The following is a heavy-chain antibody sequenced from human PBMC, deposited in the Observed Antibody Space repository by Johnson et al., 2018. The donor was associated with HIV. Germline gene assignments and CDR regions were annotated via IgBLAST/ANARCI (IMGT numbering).Heavy chain of an antibody. V-gene: IGHV3-30*18. D-gene: IGHD6-19*01. J-gene: IGHJ3*02. CDR2: ISYDGSNK. Sequence: MQLVESGGGVVQPGRSLRLSCAASGFTFSSYGMHWVRQAPGKGLEWVAVISYDGSNKYYADSVKGRFTISRDNSKNTLYLQMNSLRAEDTAVYYCAKEASAWYHAGDAFDIWGQGTMVTVSS. CDR1: GFTFSSYG. CDR3: AKEASAWYHAGDAFDI.